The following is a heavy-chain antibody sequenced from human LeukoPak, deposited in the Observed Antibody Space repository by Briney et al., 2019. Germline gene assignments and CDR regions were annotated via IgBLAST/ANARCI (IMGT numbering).Heavy chain of an antibody. Sequence: ASVKVSCKPSGYTFTGYYMHWVRQAPGQGLGWMGWINPNSGGTNYAQKFQGRVTMTRDTSISTAYMELSRLRSDDTAVYYCARAYDILTGLIGYYFDYWGQGTLVTVSS. J-gene: IGHJ4*02. CDR3: ARAYDILTGLIGYYFDY. CDR2: INPNSGGT. V-gene: IGHV1-2*02. D-gene: IGHD3-9*01. CDR1: GYTFTGYY.